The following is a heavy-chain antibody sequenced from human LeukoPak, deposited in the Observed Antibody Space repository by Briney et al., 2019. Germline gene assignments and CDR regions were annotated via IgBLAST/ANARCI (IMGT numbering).Heavy chain of an antibody. CDR1: GDSVSSNSAA. V-gene: IGHV6-1*01. D-gene: IGHD5-24*01. Sequence: PSQTLSLTCAISGDSVSSNSAAWNWIRQSPSRGLEWLGRTYYRSKWYNDYAVSVKSRITINSDTSKNQFSLQLNSVTPEDTAVYYCARDQIEMNTIMDYYYGMDVWGQGTTVTVSS. J-gene: IGHJ6*02. CDR3: ARDQIEMNTIMDYYYGMDV. CDR2: TYYRSKWYN.